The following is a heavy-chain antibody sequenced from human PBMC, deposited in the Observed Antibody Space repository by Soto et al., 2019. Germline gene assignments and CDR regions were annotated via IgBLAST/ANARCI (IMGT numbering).Heavy chain of an antibody. D-gene: IGHD2-2*01. J-gene: IGHJ6*04. CDR3: ATADGRVAPAAKDATAFMDV. Sequence: GGSLRLSCAASGFTFGIYAMHWVRQAPGKGLEWVAVISYDGSNKYYADSVKGRFTISRDNSKNTLYLKMNSLRAEDKAVYYCATADGRVAPAAKDATAFMDVWGKETTVTASS. V-gene: IGHV3-30-3*01. CDR2: ISYDGSNK. CDR1: GFTFGIYA.